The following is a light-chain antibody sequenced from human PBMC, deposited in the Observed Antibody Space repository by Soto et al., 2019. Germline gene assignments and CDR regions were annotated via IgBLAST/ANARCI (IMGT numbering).Light chain of an antibody. V-gene: IGLV1-44*01. CDR3: TTWDDSLNGPV. CDR1: SSNIGSKS. CDR2: SNN. J-gene: IGLJ2*01. Sequence: QSVVTQPPSASGTPGQRVTISCSGSSSNIGSKSVNWYQQLPGTAHKLLIYSNNQRPSGVPDRVSGSKSGTSASLAISGLQSEDEADYYCTTWDDSLNGPVFGGGPKLTVL.